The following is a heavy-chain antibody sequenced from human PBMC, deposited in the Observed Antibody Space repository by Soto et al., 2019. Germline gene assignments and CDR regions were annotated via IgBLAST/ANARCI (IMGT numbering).Heavy chain of an antibody. CDR3: AKDPTRTKGVRIDY. V-gene: IGHV3-30*18. D-gene: IGHD1-7*01. CDR2: LSYDGSNK. J-gene: IGHJ4*02. CDR1: GFTFSSYG. Sequence: QVQLVESGGGVVQPGRSLRLSCAASGFTFSSYGMHWVRQAPGTGLEWVAVLSYDGSNKYYADSVKGRFTISRDNSKNRLYLQMNSLRAEETAVYYCAKDPTRTKGVRIDYWGQGTLVTVSS.